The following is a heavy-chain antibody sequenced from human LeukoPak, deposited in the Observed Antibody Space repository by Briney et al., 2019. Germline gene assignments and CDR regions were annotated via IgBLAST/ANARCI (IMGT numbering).Heavy chain of an antibody. CDR1: GGSISSSSYY. V-gene: IGHV4-39*07. CDR2: IYYSGST. Sequence: SETLSLTCTVSGGSISSSSYYWGWIRQPPGKGLEWIGSIYYSGSTYYNPSLKSRVTISVDTSKNQFSLKLSSVTAADTAVYYCARVRELLRVSETYYFDYWGQGTLVTVSS. J-gene: IGHJ4*02. CDR3: ARVRELLRVSETYYFDY. D-gene: IGHD1-26*01.